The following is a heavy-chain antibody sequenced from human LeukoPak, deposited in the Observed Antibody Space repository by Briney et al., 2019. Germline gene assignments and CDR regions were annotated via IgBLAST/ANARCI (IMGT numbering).Heavy chain of an antibody. CDR2: IYYHENT. Sequence: SETLSLTCTVSGGSISSSSDYWGWIRQAPGKGLEWIGSIYYHENTYYNSSLKSRVTISVDTSKNQFSLNLRSVTAADTAVYYCVRGPYGSSISNWFDPWGQGLLVTVSS. CDR1: GGSISSSSDY. J-gene: IGHJ5*02. D-gene: IGHD3-10*01. CDR3: VRGPYGSSISNWFDP. V-gene: IGHV4-39*01.